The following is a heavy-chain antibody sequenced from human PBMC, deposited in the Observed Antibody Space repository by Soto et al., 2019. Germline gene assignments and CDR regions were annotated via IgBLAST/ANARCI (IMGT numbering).Heavy chain of an antibody. CDR2: INPSGGST. Sequence: QVQLVQSGAEVKKPGASVKVSCKASGYTFTSYYMHWVRQAPGQGLEWMGIINPSGGSTSYAQKFQGRVTMTRDTSTSTDYMELSSLRSEDMDVYYCARATDSISEAVLVDYWGQGTLVTVSS. CDR3: ARATDSISEAVLVDY. CDR1: GYTFTSYY. V-gene: IGHV1-46*01. J-gene: IGHJ4*02. D-gene: IGHD6-6*01.